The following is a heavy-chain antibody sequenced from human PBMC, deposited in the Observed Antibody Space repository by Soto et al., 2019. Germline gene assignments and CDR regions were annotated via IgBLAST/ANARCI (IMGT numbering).Heavy chain of an antibody. Sequence: QLQLQESGPGLVKPSETLSLTCTVSGGFISSSSYYWGWIRQPPGKGLGWIGSIYYSGSTYYNPSLKSQVTISEDTSKNQFPLKLSSVTAADTAVYYCARHDWLVEMAKIFDYWGQGTLVTVSS. D-gene: IGHD3-22*01. V-gene: IGHV4-39*01. J-gene: IGHJ4*02. CDR1: GGFISSSSYY. CDR3: ARHDWLVEMAKIFDY. CDR2: IYYSGST.